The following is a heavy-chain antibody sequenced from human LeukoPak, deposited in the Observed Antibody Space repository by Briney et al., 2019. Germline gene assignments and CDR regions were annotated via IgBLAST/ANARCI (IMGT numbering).Heavy chain of an antibody. CDR2: INPSGGST. V-gene: IGHV1-46*01. Sequence: GASVKVSCKASGYTFTSYYMHWVRQAPGQGLEWMGIINPSGGSTSYAQKFQGRVTMTRDTSTSTVYMELSSLRSEDTAVYYCAREGRYFDWLLSQLGRQENYFDYWGQGTLVTVSS. D-gene: IGHD3-9*01. CDR1: GYTFTSYY. CDR3: AREGRYFDWLLSQLGRQENYFDY. J-gene: IGHJ4*02.